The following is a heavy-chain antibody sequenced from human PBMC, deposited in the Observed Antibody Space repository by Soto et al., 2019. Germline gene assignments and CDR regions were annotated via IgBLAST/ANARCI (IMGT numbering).Heavy chain of an antibody. J-gene: IGHJ5*02. Sequence: PSETLSLPCTVSGGSVSSGSYYWSCIRQPPGKGLEWFGYIYYSGSTNYNPSLKSRVTISVDTSKNQFSLKLSSVTAADTAVYYCARVVPLISWFDPWGQGTLVT. CDR2: IYYSGST. CDR3: ARVVPLISWFDP. V-gene: IGHV4-61*01. CDR1: GGSVSSGSYY.